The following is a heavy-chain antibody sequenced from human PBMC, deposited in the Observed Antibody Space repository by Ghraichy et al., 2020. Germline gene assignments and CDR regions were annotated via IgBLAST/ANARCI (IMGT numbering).Heavy chain of an antibody. J-gene: IGHJ5*02. CDR3: ASALAAARWFDP. D-gene: IGHD6-13*01. CDR2: INHSGST. Sequence: SETLSLTCAVYGGSFSCYYWSWIRQPPGKGLEWIGEINHSGSTNYNPSLKSRVTISVDTSKNQFSLKLSSVTAADTAVYYCASALAAARWFDPWGQGTLVTVSS. CDR1: GGSFSCYY. V-gene: IGHV4-34*01.